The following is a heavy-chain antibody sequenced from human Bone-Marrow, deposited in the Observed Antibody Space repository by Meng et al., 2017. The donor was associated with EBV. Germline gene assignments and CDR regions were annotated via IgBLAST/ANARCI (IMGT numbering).Heavy chain of an antibody. Sequence: QVQLQEGRPRLAQTSATTSPTCGVSGGCNSSSKWWSSPRQPPGKGLEWIGDIYHSGSTNYNPSLKSRVTISVDQSKNQFSLKLSSVTAADTAVYYCAGENYWGQGTLVTVSS. D-gene: IGHD3-10*01. CDR3: AGENY. V-gene: IGHV4-4*02. J-gene: IGHJ4*02. CDR1: GGCNSSSKW. CDR2: IYHSGST.